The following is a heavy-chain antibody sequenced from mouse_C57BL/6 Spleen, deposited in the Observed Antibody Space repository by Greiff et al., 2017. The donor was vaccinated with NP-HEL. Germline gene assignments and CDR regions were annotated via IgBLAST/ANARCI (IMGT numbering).Heavy chain of an antibody. J-gene: IGHJ2*01. Sequence: EVQLQESGPGLVKPSQSLSLTCTVTGYSITSGYGWNWIRQFPGNKLEWMGYISYSGSTNYNPSLKRRISITRGTSKNQFFLQLNSVTTEDTATYDCARTARIKYWGQGTTLTVSS. CDR2: ISYSGST. D-gene: IGHD1-2*01. V-gene: IGHV3-2*02. CDR3: ARTARIKY. CDR1: GYSITSGYG.